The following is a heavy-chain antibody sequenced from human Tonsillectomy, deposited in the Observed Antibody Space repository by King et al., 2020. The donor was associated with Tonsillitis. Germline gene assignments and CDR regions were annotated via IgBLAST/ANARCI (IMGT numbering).Heavy chain of an antibody. CDR1: GFTFSSYG. Sequence: VQLVESGGGVVQPGRSLRLSCAASGFTFSSYGMHWVRQAPGKGLEWVAVISYDGSNKYYADSAKGRFTLSRDNSKNTLYLQMNSLRAEDTAVYYCAKDPDSSGFSGGGQGTLVTVSS. D-gene: IGHD3-22*01. V-gene: IGHV3-30*18. CDR3: AKDPDSSGFSG. J-gene: IGHJ4*02. CDR2: ISYDGSNK.